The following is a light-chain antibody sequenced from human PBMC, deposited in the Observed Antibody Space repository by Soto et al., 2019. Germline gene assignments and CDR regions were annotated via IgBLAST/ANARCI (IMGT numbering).Light chain of an antibody. V-gene: IGKV3-15*01. CDR3: QHYNDWRSLT. CDR2: DAS. CDR1: QSVRRH. Sequence: EIVMTQSPATLSVSPGERATLSCRASQSVRRHLAWYQQRPGQAPRLLIYDASTRATGIPARFSGSGSGTEFTLTISSLQSEDFAVYYCQHYNDWRSLTFGGGTKVEI. J-gene: IGKJ4*01.